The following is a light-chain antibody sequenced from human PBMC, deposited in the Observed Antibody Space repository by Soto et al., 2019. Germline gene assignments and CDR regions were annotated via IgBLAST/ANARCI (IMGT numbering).Light chain of an antibody. CDR2: DAS. CDR3: QQYDNLPIT. CDR1: QDISNY. V-gene: IGKV1-33*01. J-gene: IGKJ4*01. Sequence: DIQMTQSPSSLSASVGDRVTITCQASQDISNYLNWYQQKPGKAPKLLIYDASNLETGAPSRFSGRGSGTDFTFTISSLQPEDIATYYCQQYDNLPITFGGGTKVEIK.